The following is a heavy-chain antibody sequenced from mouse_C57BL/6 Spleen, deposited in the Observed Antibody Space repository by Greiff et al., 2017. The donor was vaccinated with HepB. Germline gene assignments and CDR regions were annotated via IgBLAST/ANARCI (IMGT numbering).Heavy chain of an antibody. D-gene: IGHD2-3*01. J-gene: IGHJ2*01. CDR2: ISSGSSTI. Sequence: EVQVVESGGGLVKPGGSLKLSCAASGFTFSDYGMHWVRQAPEKGLEWVAYISSGSSTIYYADTVKGRFTISRDNAKNTLFLQMTSLRSEDTAMYYCARPNDGYEGYYFDYWGQGTTLTVSS. CDR3: ARPNDGYEGYYFDY. V-gene: IGHV5-17*01. CDR1: GFTFSDYG.